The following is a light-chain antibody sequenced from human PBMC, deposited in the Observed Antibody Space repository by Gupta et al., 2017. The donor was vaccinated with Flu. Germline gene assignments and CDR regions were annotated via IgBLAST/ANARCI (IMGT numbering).Light chain of an antibody. CDR2: GAS. CDR3: QQYEIWPPYT. Sequence: EVVMTQSPATLYVSPGERATLSCRASQTISSNLAWYQQKPGRAPRLLIFGASNRATGIPARFSGSGSGKEFTLTISSRQSEDFAVYYCQQYEIWPPYTFGQGTKLEI. J-gene: IGKJ2*01. V-gene: IGKV3-15*01. CDR1: QTISSN.